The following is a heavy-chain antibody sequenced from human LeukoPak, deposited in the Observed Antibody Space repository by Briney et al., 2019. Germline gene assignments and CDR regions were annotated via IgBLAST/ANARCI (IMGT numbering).Heavy chain of an antibody. CDR2: ITNSGSTI. D-gene: IGHD2-21*02. Sequence: GGSLRLSCTVSGFTFSIFEMNWVRQAPGKGLEWVAYITNSGSTIDYADSVKGRFTISRDNAKNSLYLQMNSLRAEDTAVYYCARSSSNMVVVTAIRMVFGYWGQGTLVTVSS. CDR1: GFTFSIFE. J-gene: IGHJ4*02. V-gene: IGHV3-48*03. CDR3: ARSSSNMVVVTAIRMVFGY.